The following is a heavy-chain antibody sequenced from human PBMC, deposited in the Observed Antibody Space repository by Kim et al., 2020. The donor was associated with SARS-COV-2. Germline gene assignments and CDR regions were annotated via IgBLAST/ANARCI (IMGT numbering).Heavy chain of an antibody. V-gene: IGHV3-21*04. J-gene: IGHJ4*02. Sequence: YADSVKGRFTISRDNAKNSLYLQMNSLRAEDTAVYYCARFLRFGETSLDYWGQGTLVTVSS. CDR3: ARFLRFGETSLDY. D-gene: IGHD3-10*01.